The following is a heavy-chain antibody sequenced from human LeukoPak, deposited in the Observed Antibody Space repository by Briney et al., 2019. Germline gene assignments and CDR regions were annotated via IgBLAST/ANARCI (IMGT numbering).Heavy chain of an antibody. CDR2: INHNGNAN. CDR3: ARGGGLDV. CDR1: GLTFNTYA. J-gene: IGHJ6*02. V-gene: IGHV3-7*03. Sequence: GGSLRLSCAASGLTFNTYAMHWARQAPGKGLEWVASINHNGNANYYVDSVKGRFTISRDNAKNSLYLQMSNLRAEDTAVYFCARGGGLDVWGQGATVTVSS. D-gene: IGHD3-16*01.